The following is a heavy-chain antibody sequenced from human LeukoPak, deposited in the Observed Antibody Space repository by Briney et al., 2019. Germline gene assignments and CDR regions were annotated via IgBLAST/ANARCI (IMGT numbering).Heavy chain of an antibody. CDR1: GGSFSGYY. V-gene: IGHV4-59*01. J-gene: IGHJ4*02. Sequence: SETLSLTCAVYGGSFSGYYWSWIRQPPGKGLEWIGYIYYSGSTNYNPSLKSRVTISVDTSKNQFSLKLSSVTAADTAVYYCARDRGRGSGSLDYWGQGTLVTVSS. CDR3: ARDRGRGSGSLDY. CDR2: IYYSGST. D-gene: IGHD1-26*01.